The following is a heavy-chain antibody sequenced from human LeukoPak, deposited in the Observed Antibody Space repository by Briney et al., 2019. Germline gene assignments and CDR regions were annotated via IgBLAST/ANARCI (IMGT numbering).Heavy chain of an antibody. CDR1: GFTFSAYD. CDR3: ARDRAYGDYGGAFDI. CDR2: ISSSSSYI. V-gene: IGHV3-21*01. D-gene: IGHD4-17*01. J-gene: IGHJ3*02. Sequence: PGGSLRLSCAGSGFTFSAYDLSWVRQAQGQGLEWVAAISSSSSYIYYADSVKGRFTISRDNAKNSLYLQMNSLRAEDTAVYYCARDRAYGDYGGAFDIWGQGTMVTVSS.